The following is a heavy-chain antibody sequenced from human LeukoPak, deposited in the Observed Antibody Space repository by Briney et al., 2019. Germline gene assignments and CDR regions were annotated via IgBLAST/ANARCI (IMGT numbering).Heavy chain of an antibody. CDR1: GGSISSSSYY. J-gene: IGHJ4*02. CDR2: IFHSGST. CDR3: ARDYSSDWYGV. Sequence: PSETLSLTCTVSGGSISSSSYYWSWIRQPPGKRLEWIGYIFHSGSTNCNPSLKSRVTISLDTSKNQFSLKLSSVTAADTAVYYCARDYSSDWYGVWGQGTLVTVSS. D-gene: IGHD6-19*01. V-gene: IGHV4-61*01.